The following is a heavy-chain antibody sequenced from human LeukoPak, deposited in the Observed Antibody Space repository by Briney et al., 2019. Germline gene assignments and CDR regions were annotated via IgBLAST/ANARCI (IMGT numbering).Heavy chain of an antibody. CDR3: TTGTALMVRGASFDY. V-gene: IGHV3-15*01. Sequence: GGSLRLSCAASGFTFSNAWMSWVRQAPGKGLEWVGRIKSKTDGGTTDYAAPVKGRFTISRDDSKNTLYLQMNSLKTEDTAVYYCTTGTALMVRGASFDYWGQGTLVTVSS. CDR1: GFTFSNAW. J-gene: IGHJ4*02. D-gene: IGHD3-10*01. CDR2: IKSKTDGGTT.